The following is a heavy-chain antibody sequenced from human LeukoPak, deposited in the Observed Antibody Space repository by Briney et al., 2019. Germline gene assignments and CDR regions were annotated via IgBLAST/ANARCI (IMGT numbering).Heavy chain of an antibody. CDR2: IKHSGST. D-gene: IGHD5-24*01. J-gene: IGHJ4*02. CDR1: GGSFSGYY. Sequence: WETLCLSCAVYGGSFSGYYLSWVRQPAGKGLEWIGEIKHSGSTNYNPSPKSRVTISVDTSKNQFSLKLSSVTAADTAVYYCARGASKRDGYNEEWGQGTLVTVSS. V-gene: IGHV4-34*01. CDR3: ARGASKRDGYNEE.